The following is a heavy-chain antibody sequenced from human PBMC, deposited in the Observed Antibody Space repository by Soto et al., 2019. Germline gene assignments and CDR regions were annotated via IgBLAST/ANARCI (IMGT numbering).Heavy chain of an antibody. V-gene: IGHV3-30*03. CDR2: VSDDGSNK. CDR3: ARDQLYYNDISGRPLNAFDV. Sequence: PGGSLRLSCAASGFTFSSYGMHWVRQAPGKGLEWVAVVSDDGSNKYYADSVKGRFTISRDNSKNSLYLQMNSLRAEDTAVYYCARDQLYYNDISGRPLNAFDVWGQGTMVTVSS. CDR1: GFTFSSYG. J-gene: IGHJ3*01. D-gene: IGHD3-22*01.